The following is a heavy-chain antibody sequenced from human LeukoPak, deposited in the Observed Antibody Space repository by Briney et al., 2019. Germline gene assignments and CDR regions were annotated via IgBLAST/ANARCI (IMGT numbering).Heavy chain of an antibody. D-gene: IGHD3-10*01. CDR2: INHSEST. V-gene: IGHV4-34*01. Sequence: SETLSLTCAVYGGSFSGYYWSWIRQPPGKGLEWIGEINHSESTNYNPSLKSRVTMSVHTPNNQISPKLSSVTAADTAVYYCARRNMVRGVYDLFFDYWGQGTLVTVSS. CDR3: ARRNMVRGVYDLFFDY. J-gene: IGHJ4*02. CDR1: GGSFSGYY.